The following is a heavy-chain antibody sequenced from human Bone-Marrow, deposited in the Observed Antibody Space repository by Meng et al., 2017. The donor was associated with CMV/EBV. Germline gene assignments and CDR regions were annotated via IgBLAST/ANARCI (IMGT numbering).Heavy chain of an antibody. CDR1: GYTLTDYY. CDR3: ARSSGWSRFDY. D-gene: IGHD6-19*01. CDR2: INPNTDT. J-gene: IGHJ4*02. Sequence: QVQLGKSGAKVKKPGASVKVSCKASGYTLTDYYMHWVRQAPGQWLEWMGWINPNTDTNYAQNFQGRVTMTRDMSINTAYMELSRLTSGDTSVYYCARSSGWSRFDYWGQGTLVTVSS. V-gene: IGHV1-2*02.